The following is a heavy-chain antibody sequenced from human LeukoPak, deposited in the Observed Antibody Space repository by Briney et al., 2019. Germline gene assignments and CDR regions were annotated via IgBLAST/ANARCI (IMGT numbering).Heavy chain of an antibody. V-gene: IGHV4-4*07. CDR1: GGSISSYY. J-gene: IGHJ3*02. D-gene: IGHD3-16*01. Sequence: SETLSLTCTVSGGSISSYYWSWIRQPAGKGLEWIGRIYTSGSTNYNPSLKSRVTMSVDTSKNQFSLKLSSVTAAGTAVYYCARGWESYVRGSFDIWGQGTMVTVSS. CDR2: IYTSGST. CDR3: ARGWESYVRGSFDI.